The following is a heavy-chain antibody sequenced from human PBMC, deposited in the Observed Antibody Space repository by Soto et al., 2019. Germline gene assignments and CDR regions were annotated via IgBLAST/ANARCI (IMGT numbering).Heavy chain of an antibody. J-gene: IGHJ5*02. CDR3: ARLIVVVVAATPGAWRWFDP. CDR1: GYSFTSHW. D-gene: IGHD2-15*01. CDR2: IYPGDSDT. Sequence: GGSLKISCKGSGYSFTSHWIGWVRQMPGHGLEWMGIIYPGDSDTRYSPSFQGQVTISADKSISTAYLQWSSLKASDTAMYYCARLIVVVVAATPGAWRWFDPWGQGSLVTASS. V-gene: IGHV5-51*01.